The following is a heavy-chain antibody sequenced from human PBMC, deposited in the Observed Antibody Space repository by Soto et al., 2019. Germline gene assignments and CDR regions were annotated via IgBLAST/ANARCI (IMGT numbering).Heavy chain of an antibody. D-gene: IGHD4-17*01. CDR1: GFTFDDYA. V-gene: IGHV3-9*01. J-gene: IGHJ4*02. CDR3: AKARGEDYGDYVLDY. CDR2: ISWNSGSI. Sequence: GGSLRLSCAASGFTFDDYAMHWVRQAPGKGLEWVSGISWNSGSIGYADSVKGRFTISRDNAKNSLYLQMNSLRAEDTALYYCAKARGEDYGDYVLDYWGQGTLVTVSS.